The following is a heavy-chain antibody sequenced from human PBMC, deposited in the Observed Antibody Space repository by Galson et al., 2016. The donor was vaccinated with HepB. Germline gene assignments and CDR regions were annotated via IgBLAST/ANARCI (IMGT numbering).Heavy chain of an antibody. D-gene: IGHD3-22*01. CDR1: GFSFSDHF. V-gene: IGHV3-72*01. CDR2: TRKKANSYTT. J-gene: IGHJ4*02. CDR3: ALWASDYYVYY. Sequence: SLRLSCAVSGFSFSDHFMDWVRQAPGKGLEWVGRTRKKANSYTTEYAASVKGRFTISRDESENSLYLQMISLETDDTAVYYCALWASDYYVYYWGQGTLVTVSS.